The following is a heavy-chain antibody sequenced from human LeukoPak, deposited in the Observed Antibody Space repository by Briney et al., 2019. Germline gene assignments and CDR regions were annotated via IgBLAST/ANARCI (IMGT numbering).Heavy chain of an antibody. CDR3: ARPARSGIYYPDAFEN. CDR2: IRSSGTAT. J-gene: IGHJ3*02. V-gene: IGHV3-11*04. CDR1: GFTFDDYY. Sequence: GGSLRLSCTASGFTFDDYYIAWIRQPAGKGLDWVAYIRSSGTATYYAESVKGRFTITRDNAKNSLYLQMDSLKAEDTAMYYCARPARSGIYYPDAFENWGQGTMVTVSS. D-gene: IGHD3-10*01.